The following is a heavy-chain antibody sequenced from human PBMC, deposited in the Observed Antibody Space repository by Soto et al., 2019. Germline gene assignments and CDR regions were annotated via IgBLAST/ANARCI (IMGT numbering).Heavy chain of an antibody. Sequence: ASVKVSCKASGGTFSSYAISWVRQAPGQGLEWMGGIIPIFGTANYAQKFQGRVTITADESPSTAYMELSSLRSEDTDVYYCASGNVNDTAMVTTAFDIWGQGTMVTVTS. V-gene: IGHV1-69*13. CDR3: ASGNVNDTAMVTTAFDI. CDR1: GGTFSSYA. CDR2: IIPIFGTA. D-gene: IGHD5-18*01. J-gene: IGHJ3*02.